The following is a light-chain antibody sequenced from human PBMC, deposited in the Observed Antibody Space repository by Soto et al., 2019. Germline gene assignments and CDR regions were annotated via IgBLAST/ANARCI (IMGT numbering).Light chain of an antibody. Sequence: DIQLTPSPSSLSASVGDRVTITCRASQRISNYLSWYQQKPGKAPKLLIYAASSLQSGVPSRFSGSGSGTDFTLTISSLQPDDFATYYCQQYNSYPWTCGQGAKVDI. CDR2: AAS. CDR3: QQYNSYPWT. V-gene: IGKV1-39*01. CDR1: QRISNY. J-gene: IGKJ1*01.